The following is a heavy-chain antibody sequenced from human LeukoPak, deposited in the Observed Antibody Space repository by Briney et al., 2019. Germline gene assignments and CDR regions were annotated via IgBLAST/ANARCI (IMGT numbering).Heavy chain of an antibody. Sequence: GGSLRLSCAASGFTFSGFWMHWVRQTPGKGLEWVANIKQDGTEKYYVDSVKGRFTISRDNAKNSLYLQMNSLRAEDTAVYYCAKIVVVAADAFDIWGQGTMVTVSS. CDR1: GFTFSGFW. V-gene: IGHV3-7*03. J-gene: IGHJ3*02. CDR3: AKIVVVAADAFDI. CDR2: IKQDGTEK. D-gene: IGHD2-15*01.